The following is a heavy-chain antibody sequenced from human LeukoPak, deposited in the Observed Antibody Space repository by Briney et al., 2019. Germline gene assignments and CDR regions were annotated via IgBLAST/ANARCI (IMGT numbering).Heavy chain of an antibody. V-gene: IGHV3-74*01. Sequence: GGSLRLSCAASGFSFSRYWMHWVRQAPGEGLMWVSRINSDGSSTWYTDSVKGRFTISRDNARNTLSLQMSSLGVEDTALYYCARDQDGMGTTMDLWGQGTQVIVSS. CDR1: GFSFSRYW. CDR3: ARDQDGMGTTMDL. CDR2: INSDGSST. D-gene: IGHD1-1*01. J-gene: IGHJ4*02.